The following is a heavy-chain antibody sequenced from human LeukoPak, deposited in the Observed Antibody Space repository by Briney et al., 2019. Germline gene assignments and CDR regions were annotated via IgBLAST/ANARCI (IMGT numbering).Heavy chain of an antibody. CDR1: GFTFSSYG. J-gene: IGHJ4*02. D-gene: IGHD3-16*02. CDR2: ISGSGGST. V-gene: IGHV3-23*01. CDR3: AKDPRARSPRDYVWGSYRSYYFDY. Sequence: GGSLRLSCAASGFTFSSYGMSWVRQAPGKGLEWVSAISGSGGSTYYADSVKGRFTISRDNSKNTLYLQMNSLRAEDTAVYYCAKDPRARSPRDYVWGSYRSYYFDYWGQGTLVTVSS.